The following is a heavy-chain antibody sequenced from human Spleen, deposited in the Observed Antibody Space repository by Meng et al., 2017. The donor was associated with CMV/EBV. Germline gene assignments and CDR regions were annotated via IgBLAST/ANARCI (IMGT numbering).Heavy chain of an antibody. V-gene: IGHV1-69*12. D-gene: IGHD1-20*01. J-gene: IGHJ5*02. CDR1: GGTFSSYA. Sequence: QVQLGQAGAEVKKPGSSVTAACKASGGTFSSYAISWVRQAPGQGLEWMGGIIPIFGTANYAQKFQGRVTITADESTSTAYMELSSLRSEDTAVYYCARSITGNWFDPWGQGTLVTVSS. CDR3: ARSITGNWFDP. CDR2: IIPIFGTA.